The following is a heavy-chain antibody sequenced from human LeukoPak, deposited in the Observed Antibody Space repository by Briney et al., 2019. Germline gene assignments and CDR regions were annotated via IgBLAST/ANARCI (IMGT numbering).Heavy chain of an antibody. V-gene: IGHV1-46*01. D-gene: IGHD2-2*01. Sequence: ASVKVSCKGPGYTFTSYYMHWVRQAPGQGLEWMGINNASGGNTIYAQKFRGRVTMTRDTSTSTVYMDLSSLRSEDTAVYYCQYQQPPSEKYFDYWGQGTLVTVSS. CDR2: NNASGGNT. J-gene: IGHJ4*02. CDR3: QYQQPPSEKYFDY. CDR1: GYTFTSYY.